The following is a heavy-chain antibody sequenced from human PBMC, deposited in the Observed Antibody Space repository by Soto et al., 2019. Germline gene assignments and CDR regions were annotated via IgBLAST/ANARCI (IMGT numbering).Heavy chain of an antibody. Sequence: EVQLVESGGGLVQPGGSLTLSCAASGVTVSVSTMHWVRRASGKGLEWVGRIRTKIDNYATSYAASVRGRFTIPRDDSKKTAYLRMNSRRAEDTAVYFCTGRVLGAQVLNWFDPWGQGTLVNVSS. D-gene: IGHD1-26*01. V-gene: IGHV3-73*02. CDR3: TGRVLGAQVLNWFDP. J-gene: IGHJ5*02. CDR1: GVTVSVST. CDR2: IRTKIDNYAT.